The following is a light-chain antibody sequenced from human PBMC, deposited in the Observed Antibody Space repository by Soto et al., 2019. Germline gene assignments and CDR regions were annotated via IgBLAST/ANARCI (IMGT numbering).Light chain of an antibody. CDR2: AAS. CDR3: QQYKNWPPLT. Sequence: EIVMTQSPATLSVSPGETATLSCRASQSVGSAVAWYQHKPGQAPRLLIVAASMRATGVPGRFSGGGSGTEFTLTISSLQSEDFAVYYWQQYKNWPPLTFGGGTTVEIK. J-gene: IGKJ4*01. CDR1: QSVGSA. V-gene: IGKV3-15*01.